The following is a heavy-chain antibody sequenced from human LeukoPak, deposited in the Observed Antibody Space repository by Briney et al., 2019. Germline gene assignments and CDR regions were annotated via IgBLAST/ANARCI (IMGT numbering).Heavy chain of an antibody. D-gene: IGHD2/OR15-2a*01. CDR1: GGSITSYTSYY. J-gene: IGHJ5*02. CDR3: AKVNTWFDP. Sequence: SETLSLTCTVSGGSITSYTSYYWGWTRQPPGEGLEWIGNIHHSGTTYYTPSLKSRVTMSVDSSKNQLSLRLRFVTAADTAIYYCAKVNTWFDPWGQGTLVTVSS. V-gene: IGHV4-39*01. CDR2: IHHSGTT.